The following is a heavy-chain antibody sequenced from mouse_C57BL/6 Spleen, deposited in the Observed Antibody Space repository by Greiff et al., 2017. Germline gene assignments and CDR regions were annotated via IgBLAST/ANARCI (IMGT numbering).Heavy chain of an antibody. D-gene: IGHD1-1*02. CDR1: GYTFTEYT. CDR2: FYPGSGSI. V-gene: IGHV1-62-2*01. CDR3: ARHEGGGKYYYAMDY. Sequence: QVQLKQSGAELVKPGASVKLSCKASGYTFTEYTINWVKQRSGQGLEWIGWFYPGSGSIKYNEKFKDKATLTADTSSSTVYMELSRLTSEDSAVYFCARHEGGGKYYYAMDYWGQGTSGTVSS. J-gene: IGHJ4*01.